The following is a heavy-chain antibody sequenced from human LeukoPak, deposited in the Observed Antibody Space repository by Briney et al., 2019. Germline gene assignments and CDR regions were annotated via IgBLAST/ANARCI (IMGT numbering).Heavy chain of an antibody. D-gene: IGHD3-22*01. CDR3: ASDSSGYFGP. Sequence: GGSLRLSCAASGFTFSDYYMNWIRQAPGRGLEWLSYISNTGSAMHYADSVKGRFTISRDNAKNPLYLQMNSLTAEDTAIYYCASDSSGYFGPWGQGTLVTVSS. CDR2: ISNTGSAM. CDR1: GFTFSDYY. J-gene: IGHJ5*02. V-gene: IGHV3-11*01.